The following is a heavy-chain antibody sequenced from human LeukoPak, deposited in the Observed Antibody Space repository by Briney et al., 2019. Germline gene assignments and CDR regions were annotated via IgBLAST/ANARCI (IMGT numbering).Heavy chain of an antibody. CDR2: ISGSGGST. D-gene: IGHD1-1*01. CDR1: GFTFSSYA. CDR3: ARSSVQLWFEY. Sequence: GGSLRLSCAASGFTFSSYAMSWVRQAPGKGLEWVSAISGSGGSTYYADSVKGRFTISRDNSKNTLYLQMNSLRAEDTAVYYCARSSVQLWFEYWGQGTLVTVSS. J-gene: IGHJ5*01. V-gene: IGHV3-23*01.